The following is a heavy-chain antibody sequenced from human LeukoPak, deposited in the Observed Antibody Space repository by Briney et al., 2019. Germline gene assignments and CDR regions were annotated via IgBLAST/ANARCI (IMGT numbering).Heavy chain of an antibody. CDR2: IIPIFGTG. CDR1: GDTFNNYA. V-gene: IGHV1-69*05. J-gene: IGHJ4*02. CDR3: ARECARGFCSGGSCYSGFDH. Sequence: ASVKLSCKAPGDTFNNYAISWVRQAPGQGLEWMGGIIPIFGTGKYAPNFEGRVTLTKDDSTNTVSMELHRLTSNDTAVYYCARECARGFCSGGSCYSGFDHWGQGTLVTVS. D-gene: IGHD2-15*01.